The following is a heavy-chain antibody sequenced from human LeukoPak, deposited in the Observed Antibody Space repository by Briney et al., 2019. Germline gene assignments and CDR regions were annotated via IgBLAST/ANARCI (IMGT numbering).Heavy chain of an antibody. CDR1: GFTFSSYA. D-gene: IGHD3-22*01. J-gene: IGHJ4*02. V-gene: IGHV3-30*18. CDR2: ISYDGSNK. CDR3: AKVSVWAPRDSSGYPPDY. Sequence: GGSLRLSCAASGFTFSSYAMSWVRQAPGKGLEWVAVISYDGSNKYYADSVKGRFTISRDNSKNTLYLQMNSLRAEDTAVYYCAKVSVWAPRDSSGYPPDYWGQGTLVTVSS.